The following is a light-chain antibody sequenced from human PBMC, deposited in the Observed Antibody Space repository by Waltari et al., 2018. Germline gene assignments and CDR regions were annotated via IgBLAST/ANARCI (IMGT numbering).Light chain of an antibody. J-gene: IGKJ4*01. CDR3: QQYITTLT. CDR1: QTILYSPTNRNY. CDR2: WAS. Sequence: DFVMTQSPDSLAVSLGERATINCKSSQTILYSPTNRNYLAWYQQRPGQPPKLLIYWASVRASGVPDRVSGSGSGTDFTLTISSLQPEDVAVYYCQQYITTLTFGGGTKLEIK. V-gene: IGKV4-1*01.